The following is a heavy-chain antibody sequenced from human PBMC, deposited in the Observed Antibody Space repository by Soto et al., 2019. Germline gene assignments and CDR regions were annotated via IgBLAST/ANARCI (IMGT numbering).Heavy chain of an antibody. CDR1: GGSISSGGYY. Sequence: SETLSLTCTVSGGSISSGGYYWSWIRQHPGKGLEWIGYIYYSGSTYYNPSLKSRVTISVDTSKNQFSLKLSSVTAADTAVYYCARRGDVQPFDYWGQGTLVTVSS. J-gene: IGHJ4*02. D-gene: IGHD3-16*01. CDR3: ARRGDVQPFDY. V-gene: IGHV4-31*02. CDR2: IYYSGST.